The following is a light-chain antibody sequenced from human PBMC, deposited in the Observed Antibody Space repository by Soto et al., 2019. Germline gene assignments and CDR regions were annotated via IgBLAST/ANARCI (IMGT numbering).Light chain of an antibody. CDR3: QQYNYWPPLT. V-gene: IGKV3-15*01. J-gene: IGKJ4*01. CDR1: QSVSSN. Sequence: EIVMTQSPGTLSVSPGERATLSCRASQSVSSNVAWYQQKPGQAPSLLIYGASTRATGIPARFSGSGSGTEFTLTISSLQSEDFAVYYCQQYNYWPPLTFGGGTKVEI. CDR2: GAS.